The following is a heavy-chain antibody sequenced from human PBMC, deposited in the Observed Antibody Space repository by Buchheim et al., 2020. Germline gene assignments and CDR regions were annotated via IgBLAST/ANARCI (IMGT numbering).Heavy chain of an antibody. V-gene: IGHV1-46*01. D-gene: IGHD4-11*01. CDR1: GYSFTTYS. Sequence: QVPLVQSGAEFKKPVASVKVSCKASGYSFTTYSVHWVRQAPGQGLEWMGIINPSGGSTGYAQKFRGRVTMNRDTSTSPVYMELSSLRSEDTAVYYCARSRDYSSFFGGPDYWGQGTL. J-gene: IGHJ4*02. CDR3: ARSRDYSSFFGGPDY. CDR2: INPSGGST.